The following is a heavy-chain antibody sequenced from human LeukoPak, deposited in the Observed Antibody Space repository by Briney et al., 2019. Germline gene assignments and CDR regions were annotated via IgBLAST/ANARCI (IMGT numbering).Heavy chain of an antibody. J-gene: IGHJ6*02. CDR1: GYAFTNYY. V-gene: IGHV1-46*01. CDR3: ARDTRTMTAVTRGQHYYYGLDV. Sequence: ASVKVSCKASGYAFTNYYMHWVRQAPGQGLEWMAIINPSDGGTYYAQKFQDRVFMTRDTSTKTVYMELSSLRSEDTAVYYCARDTRTMTAVTRGQHYYYGLDVWGQGTTVTVSS. CDR2: INPSDGGT. D-gene: IGHD4-17*01.